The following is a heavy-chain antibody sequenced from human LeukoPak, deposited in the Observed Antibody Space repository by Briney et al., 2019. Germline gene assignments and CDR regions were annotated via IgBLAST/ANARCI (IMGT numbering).Heavy chain of an antibody. J-gene: IGHJ4*02. CDR2: ISGSGGST. V-gene: IGHV3-23*01. CDR3: TATGITIFGVVTPTDY. CDR1: GFTFSSYA. D-gene: IGHD3-3*01. Sequence: GGSLRLSCAASGFTFSSYAMSWVRQAPGKGLEWVSAISGSGGSTYYADSVKGRFTISRDNSKNTLYLQMNSLRAEDTAVYYCTATGITIFGVVTPTDYWGQGTLVTVSS.